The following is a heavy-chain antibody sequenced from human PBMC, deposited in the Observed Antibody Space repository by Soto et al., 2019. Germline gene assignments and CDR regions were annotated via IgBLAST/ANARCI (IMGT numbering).Heavy chain of an antibody. Sequence: SETLSLTCTVSGGSISSHYWSWIRQPPGKGLEWIGYTYYSGFTDYNPSLKSRVTISEDTSKNQFSLRLTSVTAADTAVYYCDTDENSSVYLDYWGQGMLVTVSS. CDR3: DTDENSSVYLDY. CDR2: TYYSGFT. D-gene: IGHD3-22*01. CDR1: GGSISSHY. J-gene: IGHJ4*02. V-gene: IGHV4-59*11.